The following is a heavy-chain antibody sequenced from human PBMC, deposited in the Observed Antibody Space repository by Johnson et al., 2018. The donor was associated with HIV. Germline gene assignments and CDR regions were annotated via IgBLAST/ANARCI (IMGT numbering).Heavy chain of an antibody. V-gene: IGHV3-66*02. CDR2: IYSGGST. CDR1: GFTVSSNY. J-gene: IGHJ3*02. CDR3: ARWGVVTPHAFDI. Sequence: EVQLVESGGGLVQPGGSLRLSCAASGFTVSSNYMSWVRQAPGKGLEWVLVIYSGGSTYYADSVKGRFTISRDNSKNTLYLQMNSLRAEDTAVYYCARWGVVTPHAFDIWGQGTMVTVSS. D-gene: IGHD4-23*01.